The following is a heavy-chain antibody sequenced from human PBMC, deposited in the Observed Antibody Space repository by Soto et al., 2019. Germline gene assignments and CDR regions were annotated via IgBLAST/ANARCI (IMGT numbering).Heavy chain of an antibody. J-gene: IGHJ3*02. CDR1: GFTFSNYA. D-gene: IGHD6-13*01. CDR2: ILSDEINK. Sequence: QVQLVESGGGVVQPGRSLRLSCAASGFTFSNYAMHWVRQAPGKGLEWVAAILSDEINKYSADSVKGRFTISRDNSKNTLHLQMNTLRPADTPVYYFAIIATSGGGDAFDTWRQGTMVTVSS. V-gene: IGHV3-30-3*01. CDR3: AIIATSGGGDAFDT.